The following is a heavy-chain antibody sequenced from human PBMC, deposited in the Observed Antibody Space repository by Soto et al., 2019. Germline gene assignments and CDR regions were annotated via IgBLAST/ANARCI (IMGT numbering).Heavy chain of an antibody. V-gene: IGHV3-23*01. D-gene: IGHD2-15*01. CDR1: GFTFSSYA. CDR3: AKDGGFHYYYGMDV. Sequence: GGSLRLSCAASGFTFSSYAMSWVRQAPGKGLEWVSAISGSGGSTYYADSVKGRFTISRDNSKNTLYLQMNSLRAEDTAVYYCAKDGGFHYYYGMDVWGQGTTVTVSS. J-gene: IGHJ6*02. CDR2: ISGSGGST.